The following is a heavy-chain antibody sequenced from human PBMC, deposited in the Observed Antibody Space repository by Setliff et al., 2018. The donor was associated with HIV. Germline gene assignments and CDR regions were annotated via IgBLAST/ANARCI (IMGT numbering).Heavy chain of an antibody. CDR1: GGSISSGGYY. D-gene: IGHD1-26*01. V-gene: IGHV4-30-4*01. Sequence: PSETLSLTCTVSGGSISSGGYYWSWTRQHPGKGLEWIGYIYYSGSAYYNPSLKSRFTISVDTSKNQFSLKLSSVTAADTAVYYCARDRRDDYYLTAYFDSLGQGTLVTVSS. CDR3: ARDRRDDYYLTAYFDS. CDR2: IYYSGSA. J-gene: IGHJ4*02.